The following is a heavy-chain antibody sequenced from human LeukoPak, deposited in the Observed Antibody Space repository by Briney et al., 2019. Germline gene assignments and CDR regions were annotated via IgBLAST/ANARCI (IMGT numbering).Heavy chain of an antibody. V-gene: IGHV1-69*13. CDR2: IIPIFGTA. CDR3: ARELSGSYSGFDY. J-gene: IGHJ4*02. D-gene: IGHD1-26*01. CDR1: GGTFSSYA. Sequence: SVKVSCKASGGTFSSYAISWVRQAPGQGLEWTGGIIPIFGTANYAQKFQGRVTITADESTSTAYMELSSLRSEDTAVYYCARELSGSYSGFDYWGQGTLVTVSS.